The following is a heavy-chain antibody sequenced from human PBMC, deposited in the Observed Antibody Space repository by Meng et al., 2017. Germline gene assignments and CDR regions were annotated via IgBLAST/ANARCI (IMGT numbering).Heavy chain of an antibody. J-gene: IGHJ4*02. CDR1: GYTFTGYH. V-gene: IGHV1-2*02. D-gene: IGHD2-15*01. CDR2: INPNSGGT. Sequence: ASVKVSCKASGYTFTGYHMHWVRQPPGQGLEWMGWINPNSGGTNYVQKFQGRVTMTRDTSIRTAYMELSRLRSDDTAVYYFARIGYCSGGSCYSFDYWGQGTLVTVSS. CDR3: ARIGYCSGGSCYSFDY.